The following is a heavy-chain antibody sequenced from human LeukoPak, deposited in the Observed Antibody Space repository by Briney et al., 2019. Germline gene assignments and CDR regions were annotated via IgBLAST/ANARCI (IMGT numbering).Heavy chain of an antibody. CDR2: ISHQGGTQ. CDR3: AKAGSNGDLDS. J-gene: IGHJ4*02. Sequence: PGGSLRLSCEDSGFTFSSYVMHWVRQAPGKGLEWLAIISHQGGTQGYADSVKGRFTVSRDNPNNRLDLEMNSLRPEDTAVYYCAKAGSNGDLDSWGQGALVTVSS. V-gene: IGHV3-30-3*01. CDR1: GFTFSSYV.